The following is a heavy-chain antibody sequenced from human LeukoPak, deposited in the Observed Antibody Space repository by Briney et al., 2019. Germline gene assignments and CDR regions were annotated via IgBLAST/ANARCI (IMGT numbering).Heavy chain of an antibody. CDR1: GGSFSGYY. CDR3: ARDRVVVVPAAPFDY. D-gene: IGHD2-2*01. V-gene: IGHV4-34*01. Sequence: PSETLSLTCAVYGGSFSGYYWSWIRQPPGKGLEWIGEINHSGSTNYNPSLKSRVTISVDTSKNQFSLKLSSVTAADTAVYYCARDRVVVVPAAPFDYWGQGTLATVSS. J-gene: IGHJ4*02. CDR2: INHSGST.